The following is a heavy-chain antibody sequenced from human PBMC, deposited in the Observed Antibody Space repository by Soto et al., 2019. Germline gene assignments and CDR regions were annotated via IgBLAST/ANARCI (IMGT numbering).Heavy chain of an antibody. CDR3: ATSNYCSSTSCHSSH. V-gene: IGHV4-4*02. J-gene: IGHJ4*02. CDR2: IYHRGGT. CDR1: GGSISSSVW. Sequence: QVQLQESGPGLVRPSGTLSLTCAVSGGSISSSVWWTWVRQSPGKGLEWIGEIYHRGGTNYNPSLNSRVTISVDKSKNQFSLELSSVTVADTAVYYCATSNYCSSTSCHSSHWGQGTLVTVSS. D-gene: IGHD2-2*01.